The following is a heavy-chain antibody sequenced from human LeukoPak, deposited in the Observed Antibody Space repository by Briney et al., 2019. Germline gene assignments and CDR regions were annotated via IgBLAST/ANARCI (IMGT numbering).Heavy chain of an antibody. V-gene: IGHV4-59*01. J-gene: IGHJ4*02. D-gene: IGHD3-22*01. CDR1: GGSISSYY. Sequence: SSETLPLTCTVSGGSISSYYWSWIRQPPGKGLEWIGYIYYSGSTNYNPSLKSRVTISVDTSKNQFSLKLSSVTAADTAVYYCARDGGYDSSGYFSDYWGQGTLVTVSS. CDR3: ARDGGYDSSGYFSDY. CDR2: IYYSGST.